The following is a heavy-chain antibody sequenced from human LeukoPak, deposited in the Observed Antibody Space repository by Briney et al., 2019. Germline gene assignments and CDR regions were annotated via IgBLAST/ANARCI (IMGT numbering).Heavy chain of an antibody. CDR2: ISSSVSNI. J-gene: IGHJ6*04. CDR1: GFIFRSYS. D-gene: IGHD3-10*02. Sequence: GGPLRLSCAASGFIFRSYSMNWVRQAPGKGLEGVSYISSSVSNIYYADSVKGRFTISRENAKNSLYLTMNTLTAEGTAVYYCAELGITMIGGVWGKGTTVTISS. V-gene: IGHV3-48*04. CDR3: AELGITMIGGV.